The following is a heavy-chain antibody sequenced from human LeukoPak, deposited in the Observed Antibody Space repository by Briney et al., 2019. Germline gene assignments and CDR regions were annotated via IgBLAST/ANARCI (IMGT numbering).Heavy chain of an antibody. D-gene: IGHD6-19*01. CDR1: GYSISSGYY. CDR2: IYHSGST. CDR3: ARTSIIAVAGTHEWFDP. V-gene: IGHV4-38-2*01. Sequence: SETLSLTCAVSGYSISSGYYWGWIRQPPGKGLEWIGSIYHSGSTYYNPSLKSRVTISVDTSKNQFSLKLSSVTAADTAVYYCARTSIIAVAGTHEWFDPWGQGTLATVSS. J-gene: IGHJ5*02.